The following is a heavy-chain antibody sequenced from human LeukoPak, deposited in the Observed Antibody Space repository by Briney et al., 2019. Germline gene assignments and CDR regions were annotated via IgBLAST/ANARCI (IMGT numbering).Heavy chain of an antibody. CDR3: AGRQEYYYYMDV. CDR1: GGSISSYY. CDR2: IYYSGST. Sequence: PSETLPLTCTVSGGSISSYYWSWIRQPPGKGLEWIGYIYYSGSTNYNPSLKSRVTISVDTSKNQFSLKLSSVTAADTAVYYCAGRQEYYYYMDVWGKGTTVTVSS. V-gene: IGHV4-59*01. J-gene: IGHJ6*03.